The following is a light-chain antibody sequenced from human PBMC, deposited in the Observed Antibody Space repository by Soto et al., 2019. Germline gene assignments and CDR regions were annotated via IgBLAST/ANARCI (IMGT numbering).Light chain of an antibody. CDR1: QSVSSNY. CDR3: QQGRNWPPGLN. Sequence: EIVLPQSTDTLSLSPVSIARMSGVAIQSVSSNYLAWYQQKPGLAPRLVIYDASNRATGIPDRFSGSGSGTDFTLTISSLEPEDFAVYYCQQGRNWPPGLNFGRGTKVDI. CDR2: DAS. V-gene: IGKV3D-20*02. J-gene: IGKJ4*01.